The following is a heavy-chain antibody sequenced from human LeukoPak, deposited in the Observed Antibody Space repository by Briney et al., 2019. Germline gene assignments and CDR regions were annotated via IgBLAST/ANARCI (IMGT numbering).Heavy chain of an antibody. Sequence: GASVKVSCKASGYTFTSYGISWVRQAPGQGLEWMGWISAYNGNTNYAQKLQGRVTMTTDTSTSTAYMELRSLRSDDTAVYYCARDVLTYYYDSSGDTFDYWGQGTLVTVSS. CDR3: ARDVLTYYYDSSGDTFDY. CDR1: GYTFTSYG. V-gene: IGHV1-18*01. CDR2: ISAYNGNT. J-gene: IGHJ4*02. D-gene: IGHD3-22*01.